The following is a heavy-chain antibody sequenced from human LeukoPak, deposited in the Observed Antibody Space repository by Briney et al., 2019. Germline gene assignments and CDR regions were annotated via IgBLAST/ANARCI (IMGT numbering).Heavy chain of an antibody. J-gene: IGHJ4*02. CDR1: GGSFSGYY. CDR3: GGSRPEVLPVGMDLDY. D-gene: IGHD2-2*01. CDR2: INHSGST. V-gene: IGHV4-34*01. Sequence: PSETLSLTCGVTGGSFSGYYWSWIRQPPEEGLEWIGEINHSGSTQYNPSLKSRVTISVDTSKNQFSLKLNSVTAADTAVYYCGGSRPEVLPVGMDLDYWGQGTLVTVSS.